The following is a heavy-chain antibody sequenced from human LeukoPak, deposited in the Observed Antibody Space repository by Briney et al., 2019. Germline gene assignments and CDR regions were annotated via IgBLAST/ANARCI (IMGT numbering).Heavy chain of an antibody. J-gene: IGHJ4*02. Sequence: SETLSLTCTVSGASMSDYYWSWIRQPPGKGLEWIGYIYYTGSTNYNPSLKSRVTMSVDTSKNQISLKLSSVTAADSAVYYCVRRVRYFGQNDYWGQGTLVTASS. D-gene: IGHD3-9*01. CDR2: IYYTGST. CDR1: GASMSDYY. CDR3: VRRVRYFGQNDY. V-gene: IGHV4-59*08.